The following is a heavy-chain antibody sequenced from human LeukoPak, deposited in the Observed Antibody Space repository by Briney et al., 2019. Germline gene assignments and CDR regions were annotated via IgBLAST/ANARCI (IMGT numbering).Heavy chain of an antibody. CDR3: ARAQYSGSYHVDYYYGMDV. D-gene: IGHD1-26*01. Sequence: GGSLRLSCAASGFTFSSYAMHWVRQAPGKGLEYVSAISSNGGSTYYANSVKGRFTISRDNSKNTLYLQMGSLRAEDMAVYYCARAQYSGSYHVDYYYGMDVWGQGTTVTVSS. CDR2: ISSNGGST. J-gene: IGHJ6*02. V-gene: IGHV3-64*01. CDR1: GFTFSSYA.